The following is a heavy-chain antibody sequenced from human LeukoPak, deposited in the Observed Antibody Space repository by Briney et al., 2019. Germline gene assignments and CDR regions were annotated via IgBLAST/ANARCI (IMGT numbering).Heavy chain of an antibody. Sequence: ASVKVSCKASGYTFTSYGISWVRQAPGQGLEWMGWISAYNGNTNYAQKLQGRVTMTTDTSTSTAYMELRSLRSDDTAVYYCARDRAAELGPPQHDAFDIWGQGTMVTVSS. J-gene: IGHJ3*02. D-gene: IGHD7-27*01. CDR2: ISAYNGNT. V-gene: IGHV1-18*01. CDR1: GYTFTSYG. CDR3: ARDRAAELGPPQHDAFDI.